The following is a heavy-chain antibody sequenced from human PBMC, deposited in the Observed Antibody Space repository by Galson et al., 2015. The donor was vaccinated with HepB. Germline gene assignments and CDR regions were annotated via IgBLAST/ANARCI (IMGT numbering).Heavy chain of an antibody. Sequence: SLRLSCAASELIVENNYMSWVRQAPGKGLEWVSIIHSGGGTYYADSVKGRFTISRDNYKNTLYLQMNSLRAEDTAVYYCARDRRLVARPYYSGMDVWGQGTTVTVSS. CDR3: ARDRRLVARPYYSGMDV. D-gene: IGHD4-17*01. CDR2: IHSGGGT. CDR1: ELIVENNY. V-gene: IGHV3-66*02. J-gene: IGHJ6*02.